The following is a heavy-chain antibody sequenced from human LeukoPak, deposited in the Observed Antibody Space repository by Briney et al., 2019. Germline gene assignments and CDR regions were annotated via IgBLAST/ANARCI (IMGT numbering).Heavy chain of an antibody. CDR3: ASWQPGSGYYLYY. Sequence: KASETLSLTCTVSGGSISSGDYYWSWIRQPPGKGLEWIGYIYYSGSTYYNPSLKSRVTISVDTSKNQFSLKLSSVTAADTAVYYCASWQPGSGYYLYYWGQGTLITVSS. CDR2: IYYSGST. D-gene: IGHD3-22*01. CDR1: GGSISSGDYY. V-gene: IGHV4-30-4*01. J-gene: IGHJ4*02.